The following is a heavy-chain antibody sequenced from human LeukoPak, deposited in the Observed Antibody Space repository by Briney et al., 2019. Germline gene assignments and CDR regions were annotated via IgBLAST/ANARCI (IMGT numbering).Heavy chain of an antibody. CDR3: ARQGGRGSLDY. CDR2: IYYTGST. Sequence: SETLSLTCTVSRGSISSSDYYWGWIRQPPGKGLEWIANIYYTGSTHYNQSLKSRITISVETSRNQFSLKVTSVTAADTAMYYCARQGGRGSLDYWGQGTLVTVSS. J-gene: IGHJ4*02. CDR1: RGSISSSDYY. V-gene: IGHV4-39*01. D-gene: IGHD1-1*01.